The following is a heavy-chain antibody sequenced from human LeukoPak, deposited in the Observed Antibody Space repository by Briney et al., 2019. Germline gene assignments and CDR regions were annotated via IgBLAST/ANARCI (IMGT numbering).Heavy chain of an antibody. CDR2: ISGSGGST. Sequence: GGSLRLSCAASGFTFSNYNMSWVRQAPGKGLEWVSGISGSGGSTYYADSVKGRFTISRDNSKNTLYLQMNSLRAEDTAVYYCAKVVGTTIYFFDCWGQGTPVTVSS. D-gene: IGHD1-26*01. CDR3: AKVVGTTIYFFDC. J-gene: IGHJ4*02. V-gene: IGHV3-23*01. CDR1: GFTFSNYN.